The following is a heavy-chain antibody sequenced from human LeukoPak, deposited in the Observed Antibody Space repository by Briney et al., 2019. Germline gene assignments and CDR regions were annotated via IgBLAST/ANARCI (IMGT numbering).Heavy chain of an antibody. CDR3: AKDMTTVTRGRLDY. Sequence: GGSLRLSCAASGFPFSSYAISWVRQAPGKGLEWVSVIISGGSTNYADSVKGRFTISRDNSKNTLYLQMDSLRAEDTAVYYCAKDMTTVTRGRLDYWGQGTLVTVSS. V-gene: IGHV3-23*01. CDR2: IISGGST. J-gene: IGHJ4*02. CDR1: GFPFSSYA. D-gene: IGHD4-17*01.